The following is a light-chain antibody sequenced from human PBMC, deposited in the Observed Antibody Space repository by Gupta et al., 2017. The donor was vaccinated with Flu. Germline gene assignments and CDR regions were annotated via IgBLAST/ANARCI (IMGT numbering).Light chain of an antibody. CDR3: QQYNSHPRT. J-gene: IGKJ2*01. V-gene: IGKV1-5*03. CDR1: QSINSW. Sequence: DIQMTQSPSTLSASVGDRVTITCRASQSINSWLAWYQQKPGKAPKLLIYKASSLEGGVPSRFSGSGSGTEFTLTISSLQPDDFATYYCQQYNSHPRTFGQGTKLEIK. CDR2: KAS.